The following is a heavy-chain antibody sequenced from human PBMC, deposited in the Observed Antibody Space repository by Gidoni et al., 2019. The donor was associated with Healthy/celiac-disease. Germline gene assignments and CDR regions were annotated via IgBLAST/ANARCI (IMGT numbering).Heavy chain of an antibody. Sequence: QVQLVQSGAEVTKPGASVKVSCTVFGYTLTELSMHWVRQAPGKGLEWMGGFDPEDGETIYAQKCQGRVTMTEDTSTDTAYMELSSLRSEDTAVYYCATAYYYDSSGYYSIDYWGQGTLVTVSS. CDR2: FDPEDGET. D-gene: IGHD3-22*01. CDR1: GYTLTELS. CDR3: ATAYYYDSSGYYSIDY. J-gene: IGHJ4*02. V-gene: IGHV1-24*01.